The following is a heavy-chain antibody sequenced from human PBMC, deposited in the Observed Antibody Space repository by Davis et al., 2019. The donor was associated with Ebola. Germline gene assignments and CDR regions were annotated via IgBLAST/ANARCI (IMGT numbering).Heavy chain of an antibody. CDR1: GGSISSGGYS. J-gene: IGHJ4*02. CDR3: ARYRYSNYVDY. V-gene: IGHV4-30-2*01. Sequence: SETLSLTCAVSGGSISSGGYSWSWIRQPPGKGLEWIGYIYHSGSTYYNPSLKSRVTISVDTSKNQFSLKLSSVTAADTAVYYCARYRYSNYVDYWGQGTLVTVSS. CDR2: IYHSGST. D-gene: IGHD4-11*01.